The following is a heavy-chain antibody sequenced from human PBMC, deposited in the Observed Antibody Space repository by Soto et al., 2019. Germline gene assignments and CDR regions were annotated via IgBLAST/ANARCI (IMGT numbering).Heavy chain of an antibody. J-gene: IGHJ5*02. D-gene: IGHD3-3*01. CDR3: ARDQGSYYDPWEGPVWFDP. V-gene: IGHV3-21*01. Sequence: GGSLRLSCAASGFTFSSYSMNWVRQAPGKGLEWVSSISSSSSYIYYADSVKGRFTISRDNAKNSLYLQMNSLRDEDTAVYYCARDQGSYYDPWEGPVWFDPWGQGTLVTVSS. CDR1: GFTFSSYS. CDR2: ISSSSSYI.